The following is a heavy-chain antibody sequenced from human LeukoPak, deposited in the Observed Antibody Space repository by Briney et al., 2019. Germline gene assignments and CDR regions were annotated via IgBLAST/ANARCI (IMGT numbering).Heavy chain of an antibody. CDR3: ARGCSGDTCYNWAGHYMDV. J-gene: IGHJ6*03. CDR1: GGTFSSYA. CDR2: IIPIFGTA. D-gene: IGHD2-15*01. V-gene: IGHV1-69*06. Sequence: GASVKVSCKASGGTFSSYAISWVRQAPGQGLEWMGGIIPIFGTANYAQKFQGRVTITADKSTSTAYMELSSLRSEDTAVYYCARGCSGDTCYNWAGHYMDVWGKGTTVTVSS.